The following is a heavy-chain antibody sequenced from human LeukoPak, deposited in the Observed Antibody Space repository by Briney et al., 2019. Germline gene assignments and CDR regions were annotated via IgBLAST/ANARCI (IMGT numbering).Heavy chain of an antibody. CDR3: ARGEEWLRPYYFDY. J-gene: IGHJ4*02. CDR1: GYTFTSYD. Sequence: ASVKVSCKASGYTFTSYDINWVRQATGQGLEWMGWMNPNSGNTGYAQKFQGRVTMTRNTSISTAYMELSSLRSEDTAVYYCARGEEWLRPYYFDYWGQGTLVTVSS. CDR2: MNPNSGNT. D-gene: IGHD5-12*01. V-gene: IGHV1-8*01.